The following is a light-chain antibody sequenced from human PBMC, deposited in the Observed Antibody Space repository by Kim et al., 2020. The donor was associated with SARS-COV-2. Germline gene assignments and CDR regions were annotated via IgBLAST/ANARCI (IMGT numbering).Light chain of an antibody. CDR2: WAS. CDR3: QQYYSTPHT. CDR1: QSVLYSSNNKNY. V-gene: IGKV4-1*01. J-gene: IGKJ2*01. Sequence: DIVMTQSPDSLAVSLGERATINCKSSQSVLYSSNNKNYLAWYQQKPGQPPNLLIYWASARESGVPDRFSGSGSGTDFTLTISSLQAEDVAVYFCQQYYSTPHTFGQGTKLEI.